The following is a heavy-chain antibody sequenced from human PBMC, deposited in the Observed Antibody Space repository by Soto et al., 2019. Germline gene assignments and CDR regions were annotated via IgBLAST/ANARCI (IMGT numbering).Heavy chain of an antibody. Sequence: QVQLVQSGAEVKKPGSSVKVSCKASGGTFSSYAISWVRQAPGQGLEWMGGIIPIFGTANYAQKFQGRVTITADESTSTAYMELSSLRSEDTAVYYCARPLTIFGAVISPGLPYYGMDVWGQGTTVTVSS. CDR2: IIPIFGTA. D-gene: IGHD3-3*01. J-gene: IGHJ6*02. V-gene: IGHV1-69*01. CDR3: ARPLTIFGAVISPGLPYYGMDV. CDR1: GGTFSSYA.